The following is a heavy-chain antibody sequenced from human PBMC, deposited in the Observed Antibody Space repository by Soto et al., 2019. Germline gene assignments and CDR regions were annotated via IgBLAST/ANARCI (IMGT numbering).Heavy chain of an antibody. CDR3: ARDLTIFGVVIKEYYFDY. CDR1: GFTFSSYS. CDR2: ISSSSSTI. J-gene: IGHJ4*02. Sequence: GGSLRLSCAASGFTFSSYSMNWVRQAPGKGLEWVSYISSSSSTIYYADSVKGRFTISRDNAENSLYLQMNSLRDEDTAVYYCARDLTIFGVVIKEYYFDYWGQGTLVTVSS. D-gene: IGHD3-3*01. V-gene: IGHV3-48*02.